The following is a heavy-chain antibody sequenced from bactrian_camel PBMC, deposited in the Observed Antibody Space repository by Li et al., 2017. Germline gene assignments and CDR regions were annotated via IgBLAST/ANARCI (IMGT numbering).Heavy chain of an antibody. J-gene: IGHJ4*01. Sequence: HVQLVESGGGSVQAGGSLKLSCAASGYIHSSCGMGWYRQRPGNECEMVATKPSFDRGSPYYAESVKGRFTVSQDNAENVMYLQMNSLKPEDEAVYYCAAYVSLTMERVTCFHEFNFWGQGTQVTVS. D-gene: IGHD4*01. CDR2: KPSFDRGSP. V-gene: IGHV3S53*01. CDR1: GYIHSSCG. CDR3: AAYVSLTMERVTCFHEFNF.